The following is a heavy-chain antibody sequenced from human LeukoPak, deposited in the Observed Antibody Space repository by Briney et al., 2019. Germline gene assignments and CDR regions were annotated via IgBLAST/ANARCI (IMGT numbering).Heavy chain of an antibody. V-gene: IGHV4-61*02. CDR1: GGSISSGSYY. Sequence: SETLSLTCTVFGGSISSGSYYWSWIRQPAGKGLEWIGRIYSSGSTNYNPSLKSRVTISVDTSKNQFSLKLSSVTAADTAVYYCARSRDQDWFDPWGQGTLVTVSS. D-gene: IGHD3-10*01. CDR2: IYSSGST. CDR3: ARSRDQDWFDP. J-gene: IGHJ5*02.